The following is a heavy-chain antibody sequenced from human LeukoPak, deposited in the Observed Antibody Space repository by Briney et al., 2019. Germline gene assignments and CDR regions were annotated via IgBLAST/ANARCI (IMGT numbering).Heavy chain of an antibody. Sequence: GGSLRLSCATSGFTFSNAWMTWVRQAQGKGLEWVGRIKAKGEGGTVDYAAPVKGRFTISRDDSKNTLYLQMNSLKTEDTAIYYCMSDLDNWGQGTLVTVSS. CDR1: GFTFSNAW. CDR2: IKAKGEGGTV. V-gene: IGHV3-15*01. J-gene: IGHJ4*02. CDR3: MSDLDN.